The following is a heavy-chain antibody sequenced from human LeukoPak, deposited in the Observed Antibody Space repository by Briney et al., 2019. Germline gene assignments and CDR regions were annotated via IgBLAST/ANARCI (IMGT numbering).Heavy chain of an antibody. V-gene: IGHV3-30-3*01. CDR1: GFTFSSYA. CDR3: ARGANYYDSSGYYSPFDY. J-gene: IGHJ4*02. CDR2: ISYDGSNK. Sequence: GGSLRLSCAASGFTFSSYAMHWVRQAPGKGLEWVAVISYDGSNKYYADSVKGRFTISRDNSKNTLYLQMNSLRAEDTAVYYCARGANYYDSSGYYSPFDYWGQGTLVTVS. D-gene: IGHD3-22*01.